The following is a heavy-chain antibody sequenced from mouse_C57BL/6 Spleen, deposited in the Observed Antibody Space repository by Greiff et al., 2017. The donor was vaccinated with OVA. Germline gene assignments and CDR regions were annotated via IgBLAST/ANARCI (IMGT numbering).Heavy chain of an antibody. J-gene: IGHJ2*01. CDR2: INPNNGGT. D-gene: IGHD2-5*01. CDR1: GYTFTDYN. Sequence: VQLQQSGPELVKPGASVKMSCKASGYTFTDYNMHWVKQSHGKSLEWIGYINPNNGGTSYNQKFKGKATLTVNKSSSTAYMELRSLTSEDSAVYYCARRGYYSNYEDDWGQGTTLTVSS. V-gene: IGHV1-22*01. CDR3: ARRGYYSNYEDD.